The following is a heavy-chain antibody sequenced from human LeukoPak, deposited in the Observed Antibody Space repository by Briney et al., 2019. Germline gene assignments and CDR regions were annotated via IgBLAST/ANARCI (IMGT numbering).Heavy chain of an antibody. CDR2: ISGSGAGT. D-gene: IGHD3-22*01. CDR1: GFSFSSYG. J-gene: IGHJ4*02. V-gene: IGHV3-23*01. CDR3: AKDRSRYDSSAYDFDY. Sequence: GGSLRLSCAASGFSFSSYGMSWVRQAPGKGLEWVSGISGSGAGTYYADSVKGRFTISRDNSKNTLHPQMNSLRAEDTAVYYCAKDRSRYDSSAYDFDYWGQGTLVTVSS.